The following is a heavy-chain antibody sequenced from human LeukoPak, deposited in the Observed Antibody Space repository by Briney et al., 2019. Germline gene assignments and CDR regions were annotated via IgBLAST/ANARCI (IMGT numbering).Heavy chain of an antibody. J-gene: IGHJ6*03. D-gene: IGHD2-2*01. Sequence: GGSLRLSCAASGFTFSDHYMDWVRQAPGKGLEWISYISSSGSIIYYADSVKGRFTISRDNAKNSLYLQMNSLRAEDTAVYYCARDSRRDSTYYYYMDVWGKGTTVTVSS. CDR1: GFTFSDHY. V-gene: IGHV3-11*04. CDR2: ISSSGSII. CDR3: ARDSRRDSTYYYYMDV.